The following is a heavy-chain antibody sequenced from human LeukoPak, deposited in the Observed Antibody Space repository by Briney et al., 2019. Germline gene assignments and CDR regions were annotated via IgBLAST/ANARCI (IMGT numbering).Heavy chain of an antibody. D-gene: IGHD1-26*01. Sequence: SETLSLTCTVSGYSISSGYYWGWIRQPPGKGLEWIGTIYHNGSTYYNPSLKSRVTILVDMSKNQFSLKLSSVTAADTAVYYRARDPQTSGAGLSHWFDPWGQGTLVTVSS. J-gene: IGHJ5*02. CDR2: IYHNGST. CDR1: GYSISSGYY. CDR3: ARDPQTSGAGLSHWFDP. V-gene: IGHV4-38-2*02.